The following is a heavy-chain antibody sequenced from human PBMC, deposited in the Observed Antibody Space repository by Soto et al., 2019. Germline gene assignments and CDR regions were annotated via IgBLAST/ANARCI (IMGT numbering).Heavy chain of an antibody. CDR3: AKDSRSLTRITIFGVDYMDV. J-gene: IGHJ6*03. D-gene: IGHD3-3*01. CDR1: GFAFSSYA. Sequence: GGSLRLSCAASGFAFSSYAMSWVRQAPGKGLGWVSSITDSGGSTYYADSVKGRFTISRDNSKNNLYLQMNSLRAEDTAVYYCAKDSRSLTRITIFGVDYMDVWGKGTTVTVSS. V-gene: IGHV3-23*01. CDR2: ITDSGGST.